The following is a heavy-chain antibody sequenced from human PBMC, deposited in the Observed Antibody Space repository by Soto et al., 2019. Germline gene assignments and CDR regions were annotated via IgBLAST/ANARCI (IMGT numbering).Heavy chain of an antibody. D-gene: IGHD2-15*01. CDR3: ARGVIVVVVAATAQSDAFDI. CDR1: GGSVSSGSYY. Sequence: SETLSLTXTVSGGSVSSGSYYWSWIRQPPGKGLEWIGYIYYSGSTNYNPSLKSRVTISVDTSKNQFSLKLSSVTAADTAVYYCARGVIVVVVAATAQSDAFDIWGQGTMVTVSS. V-gene: IGHV4-61*01. J-gene: IGHJ3*02. CDR2: IYYSGST.